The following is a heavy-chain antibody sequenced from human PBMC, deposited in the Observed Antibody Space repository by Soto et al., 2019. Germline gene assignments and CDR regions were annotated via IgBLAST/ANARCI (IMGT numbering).Heavy chain of an antibody. CDR3: AKVNTMMVGSGNAFDM. Sequence: GGSLRLSCAASGFTFGSYTMTWVRQAPGKGLEWVSSISGGGAGTYFADSVKGRFTISRDNSKYTLFLQLNSLRAEDTAIYYCAKVNTMMVGSGNAFDMWGQGTMVTVSS. J-gene: IGHJ3*02. CDR1: GFTFGSYT. V-gene: IGHV3-23*01. CDR2: ISGGGAGT. D-gene: IGHD3-22*01.